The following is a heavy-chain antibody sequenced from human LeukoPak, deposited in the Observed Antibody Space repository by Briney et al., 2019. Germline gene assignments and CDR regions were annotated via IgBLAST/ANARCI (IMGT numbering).Heavy chain of an antibody. J-gene: IGHJ4*02. Sequence: GGSLRLSCSASGFAFSSYAMHWVRQAPGKGLAWVAIISYDGIIEDYSDAVKGRFSISRDNFMNTLFLQMNGLRDEDTAVYYCARDISTGWSIKYFFDFWGQGTLVTVSS. CDR2: ISYDGIIE. CDR1: GFAFSSYA. CDR3: ARDISTGWSIKYFFDF. V-gene: IGHV3-30*04. D-gene: IGHD6-19*01.